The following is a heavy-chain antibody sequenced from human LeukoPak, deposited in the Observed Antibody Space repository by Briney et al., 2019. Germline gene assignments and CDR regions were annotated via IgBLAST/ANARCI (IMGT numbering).Heavy chain of an antibody. CDR1: GYSISSGYY. CDR2: IYHSGST. D-gene: IGHD1-26*01. V-gene: IGHV4-38-2*02. CDR3: ARVGATQEVDY. J-gene: IGHJ4*02. Sequence: NPSETLSLTCTVPGYSISSGYYWGWIRQPPGKGLEWIGSIYHSGSTYYNPSLKSRVTISVDTSKNQFSLKLSSVTAADTAVYYCARVGATQEVDYWGQGTLVSVSS.